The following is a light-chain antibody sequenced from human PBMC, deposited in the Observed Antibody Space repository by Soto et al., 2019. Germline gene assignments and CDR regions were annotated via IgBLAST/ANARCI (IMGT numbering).Light chain of an antibody. CDR3: QKHDGVPL. CDR1: QDISNH. CDR2: DAS. V-gene: IGKV1-33*01. Sequence: DIQLTQSPSSLSASVGDRVTITCQASQDISNHLNWYQQKPGKAPNLLIYDASDLETGVPSRFSGGGAGTFFSCSSSGLQREDIATYYCQKHDGVPLFGPGTKVEI. J-gene: IGKJ3*01.